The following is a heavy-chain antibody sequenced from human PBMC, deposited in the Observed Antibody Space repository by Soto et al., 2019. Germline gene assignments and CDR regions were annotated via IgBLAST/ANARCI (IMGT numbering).Heavy chain of an antibody. D-gene: IGHD3-22*01. V-gene: IGHV1-69*13. Sequence: GASVKVSCKASGGTFSSYAISWVRQAPGQGLEWMGGIIPIFGTANYAQKFQGRVTITADESTSTAYMELSSLRSEDTAVYYCARDLTRTDPDSSGYYNDYWGQGTLVTVSS. CDR2: IIPIFGTA. CDR3: ARDLTRTDPDSSGYYNDY. J-gene: IGHJ4*02. CDR1: GGTFSSYA.